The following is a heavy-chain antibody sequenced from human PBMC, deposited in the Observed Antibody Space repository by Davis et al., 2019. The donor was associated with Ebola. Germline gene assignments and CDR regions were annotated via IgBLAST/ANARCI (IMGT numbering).Heavy chain of an antibody. D-gene: IGHD4-11*01. V-gene: IGHV4-4*02. J-gene: IGHJ6*02. CDR1: GGPTSSSNW. CDR2: IYYSGST. Sequence: SETLSLTCAVSGGPTSSSNWWSWVRQPPGKRLEWIGYIYYSGSTNYNPSLKSRVTISVDTSKNQFSLKLSSVTAADTAVYYCARDDYSNYYGMDVWGQGTTVTVSS. CDR3: ARDDYSNYYGMDV.